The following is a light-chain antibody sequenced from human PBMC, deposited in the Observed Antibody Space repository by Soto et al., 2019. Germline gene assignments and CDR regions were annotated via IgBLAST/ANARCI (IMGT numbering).Light chain of an antibody. Sequence: QSALTQPASVSGSPGQSITISCTGTSSDVGSYNLVSWYQQHPGKAPKLMIYEGSKRTSGVSNRFSGSKSGNTASLTIARLQAEEEADYYCCSYAGSSTDVVFGGGTKLTVL. J-gene: IGLJ2*01. CDR3: CSYAGSSTDVV. CDR2: EGS. V-gene: IGLV2-23*01. CDR1: SSDVGSYNL.